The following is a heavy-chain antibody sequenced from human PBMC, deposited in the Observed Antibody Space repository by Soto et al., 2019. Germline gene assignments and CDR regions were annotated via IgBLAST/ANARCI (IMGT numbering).Heavy chain of an antibody. CDR2: ISAYNGNT. J-gene: IGHJ3*02. CDR3: AKLYDFWSGYYIPISHDAFDI. D-gene: IGHD3-3*01. Sequence: GASVKVSCKASGYTFTSYGISWVRQAPGQGLEWMGWISAYNGNTNYAQKLQGRVTMTTDTSTSTAYMELRSLRSDDTAVYYCAKLYDFWSGYYIPISHDAFDIWGQGTMVTVSS. V-gene: IGHV1-18*01. CDR1: GYTFTSYG.